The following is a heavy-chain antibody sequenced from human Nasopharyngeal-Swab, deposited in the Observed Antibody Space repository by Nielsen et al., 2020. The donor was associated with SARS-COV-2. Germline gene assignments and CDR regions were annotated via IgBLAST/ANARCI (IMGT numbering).Heavy chain of an antibody. CDR2: ISSSGSTI. D-gene: IGHD5-24*01. J-gene: IGHJ6*02. V-gene: IGHV3-48*03. CDR3: ARVGRDGYNWHYGMDV. CDR1: GFTFSSYG. Sequence: GESLKISCAASGFTFSSYGMNWVRQAPGKGLEWVSYISSSGSTIYYADSVKGRFTISRDNAKNSLYLQMNSLRAEDTAVYYCARVGRDGYNWHYGMDVWGQGTTVTVSS.